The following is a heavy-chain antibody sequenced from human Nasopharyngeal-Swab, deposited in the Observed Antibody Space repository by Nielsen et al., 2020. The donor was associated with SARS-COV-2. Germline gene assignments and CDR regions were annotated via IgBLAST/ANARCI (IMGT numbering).Heavy chain of an antibody. Sequence: ASVKVSCKASGYTFTSSDINWVRQATGQRLEWMGWMNPNSGNAGYAQKFQGRVTITRDMSTSTAYMELSSLRSEDTAVYYCAAGLTSDYGDLNWFDPWGQGTLVTVSS. CDR3: AAGLTSDYGDLNWFDP. D-gene: IGHD4-17*01. J-gene: IGHJ5*02. CDR2: MNPNSGNA. CDR1: GYTFTSSD. V-gene: IGHV1-8*01.